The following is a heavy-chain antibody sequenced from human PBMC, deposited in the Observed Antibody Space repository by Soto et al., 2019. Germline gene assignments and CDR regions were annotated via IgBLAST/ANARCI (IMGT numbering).Heavy chain of an antibody. CDR2: IFWNGEK. Sequence: QVTLKESGPVLVKPTETLTLTCAVSGFSPRDSKVGVSWIRPPPGKALEWLAHIFWNGEKSYSTSLESRLTISTAPSKGQVVLTMTNMDPVAPASYFCAHLRQWDGSHSSDSWGPGTLVTVSS. CDR1: GFSPRDSKVG. CDR3: AHLRQWDGSHSSDS. V-gene: IGHV2-26*01. D-gene: IGHD1-26*01. J-gene: IGHJ4*02.